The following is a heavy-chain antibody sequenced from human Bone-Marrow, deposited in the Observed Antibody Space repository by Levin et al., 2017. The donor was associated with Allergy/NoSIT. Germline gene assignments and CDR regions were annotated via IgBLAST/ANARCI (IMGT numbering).Heavy chain of an antibody. CDR3: ARDARFRYCSSTSCYEIDY. CDR1: GFTFSSYA. Sequence: GGSLRLSCAASGFTFSSYAMHWVRQAPGKGLEWVAVISYDGSNKYYADSVKGRFTISRDNSKNTLYLQMNSLRAEDTAVYYCARDARFRYCSSTSCYEIDYWGQGTLVTVSS. J-gene: IGHJ4*02. V-gene: IGHV3-30-3*01. D-gene: IGHD2-2*01. CDR2: ISYDGSNK.